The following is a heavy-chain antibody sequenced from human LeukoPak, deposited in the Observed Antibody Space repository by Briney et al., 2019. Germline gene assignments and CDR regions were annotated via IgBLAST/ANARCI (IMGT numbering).Heavy chain of an antibody. CDR3: ARGGDFWSGYYRSYYFDY. J-gene: IGHJ4*02. V-gene: IGHV4-34*01. D-gene: IGHD3-3*01. CDR2: INHSGST. CDR1: GGSLSGYY. Sequence: PSETLSLTCAVYGGSLSGYYWSWIRQPPGKGLEWIGEINHSGSTNYNPSLKSRVTISVDTSKNQFSLKLSSVTAADTAVYYCARGGDFWSGYYRSYYFDYRGQGTLVTVSS.